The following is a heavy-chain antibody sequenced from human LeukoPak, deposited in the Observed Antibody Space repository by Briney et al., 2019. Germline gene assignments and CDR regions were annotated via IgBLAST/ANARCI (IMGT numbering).Heavy chain of an antibody. V-gene: IGHV3-23*01. D-gene: IGHD5-18*01. CDR3: AKSSRAAYGYGASFDS. CDR1: GFAFSSYA. CDR2: ISGSGGST. Sequence: PGGSLRLSCAASGFAFSSYAMSWVRQAPGKGLEWVSVISGSGGSTYYADSVKGRFTISRDNSKNTPYLQMNSLRAEDTAVYYCAKSSRAAYGYGASFDSWGQGTLVTVSS. J-gene: IGHJ4*02.